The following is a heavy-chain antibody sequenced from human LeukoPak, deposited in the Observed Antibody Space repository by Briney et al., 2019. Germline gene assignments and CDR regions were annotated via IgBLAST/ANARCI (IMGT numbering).Heavy chain of an antibody. CDR3: ARVIGSTRAYNWFDP. D-gene: IGHD2-2*01. CDR1: GFTVSSNY. J-gene: IGHJ5*02. V-gene: IGHV3-66*02. Sequence: GGPLKLSCAASGFTVSSNYMSWVRQAPGKGLEWVSVIYSGGSTYYADSVKGRFTISRDNSKNTLYLQMNSLRAEDTAVYYCARVIGSTRAYNWFDPWGQGTLVTVSS. CDR2: IYSGGST.